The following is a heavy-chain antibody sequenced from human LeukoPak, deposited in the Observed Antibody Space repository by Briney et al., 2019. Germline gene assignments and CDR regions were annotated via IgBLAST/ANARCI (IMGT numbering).Heavy chain of an antibody. J-gene: IGHJ4*02. V-gene: IGHV3-9*01. D-gene: IGHD6-19*01. CDR2: ISWNSGSI. CDR1: GFTFDDYA. CDR3: AKDSVAGTGGSFDY. Sequence: GGSLRLSCAASGFTFDDYAMHWVRQAPGKGLEWASGISWNSGSIGYADSVKGRFTISRDNAKNSLYLQMNSLRAEDTALYYCAKDSVAGTGGSFDYWGQGTLVTVSS.